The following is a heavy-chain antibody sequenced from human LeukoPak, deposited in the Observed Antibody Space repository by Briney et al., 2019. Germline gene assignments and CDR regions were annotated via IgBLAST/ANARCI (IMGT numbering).Heavy chain of an antibody. D-gene: IGHD3-22*01. J-gene: IGHJ4*02. CDR1: GFTFSTYS. CDR2: ISGSGGST. Sequence: GGSLRLSCVASGFTFSTYSMNWVRQAPGKGLEWVSAISGSGGSTYYADSVKGRFTISRDNSKNTLYLQMNSLRAEDTAVYYCAKETSGYITTFDYWGQGTLVTVSS. CDR3: AKETSGYITTFDY. V-gene: IGHV3-23*01.